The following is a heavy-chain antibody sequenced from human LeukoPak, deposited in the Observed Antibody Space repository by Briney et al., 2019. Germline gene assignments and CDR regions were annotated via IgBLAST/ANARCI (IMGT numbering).Heavy chain of an antibody. Sequence: SGPTLVNPTQTLTLTCTFSGFSLSTSGVGVGWIRQPPGKALEWLALIYWDDEKRYSPSLKSRLTITKDTSKNQVVLTMTNMDPVDTATYYCAHLVLSTYSSASTYYFDYWGQGTLVTVSS. D-gene: IGHD6-19*01. J-gene: IGHJ4*02. CDR2: IYWDDEK. CDR3: AHLVLSTYSSASTYYFDY. V-gene: IGHV2-5*02. CDR1: GFSLSTSGVG.